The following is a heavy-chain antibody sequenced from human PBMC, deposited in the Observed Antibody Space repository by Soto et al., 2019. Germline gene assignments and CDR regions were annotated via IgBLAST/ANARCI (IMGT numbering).Heavy chain of an antibody. J-gene: IGHJ4*02. CDR2: IWYDGSSQ. D-gene: IGHD3-9*01. CDR1: GFNFNTYG. CDR3: ARDKFPRTSPGYYLDY. V-gene: IGHV3-33*01. Sequence: QVQLVESGGGVVQPGKSLTLSSEASGFNFNTYGMHWVRQAPGKGLEWVAVIWYDGSSQSYVDSVKGRFTISRDNSKNTVSLQMNSLRAEDTAVYYCARDKFPRTSPGYYLDYWGQGTLVTVSS.